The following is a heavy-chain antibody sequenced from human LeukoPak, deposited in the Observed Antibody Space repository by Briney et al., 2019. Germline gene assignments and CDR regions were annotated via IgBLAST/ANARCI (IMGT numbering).Heavy chain of an antibody. J-gene: IGHJ6*03. CDR1: GFTFSSYW. D-gene: IGHD1/OR15-1a*01. CDR2: ISGGGGRT. Sequence: GGSLRLSCAASGFTFSSYWMSWVRQAPGKGLEWVSAISGGGGRTYYGDSVKGRFTISRDNSKNTLYLQMNTLRDEDTAVYYCAKSALSEHLLGDYYYYYYMDVWGKGTTVTISS. V-gene: IGHV3-23*01. CDR3: AKSALSEHLLGDYYYYYYMDV.